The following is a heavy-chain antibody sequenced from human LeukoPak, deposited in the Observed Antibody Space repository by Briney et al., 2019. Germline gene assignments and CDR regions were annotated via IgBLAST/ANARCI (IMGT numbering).Heavy chain of an antibody. CDR1: GFTFSSYA. D-gene: IGHD3-22*01. CDR3: ASSPDSSGYRGYFDY. CDR2: ISYDGSNK. Sequence: QPGRSLRLSCAASGFTFSSYAMHWVRQAPGKGLEWVAVISYDGSNKYYADSVKGRFTISRDNSKNTLYLQTSNLRTEDTAVYYCASSPDSSGYRGYFDYWGQGSPVTVSS. J-gene: IGHJ4*02. V-gene: IGHV3-30-3*01.